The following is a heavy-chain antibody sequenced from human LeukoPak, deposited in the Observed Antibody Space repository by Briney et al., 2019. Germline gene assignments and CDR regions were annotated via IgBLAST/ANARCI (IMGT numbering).Heavy chain of an antibody. CDR1: GFTFSSYA. Sequence: GGSLRLSCAASGFTFSSYAMSWVRQARGKGLGWVSAISGSGGSTYYADSVKGRFTISRDNSKNTLYLQMNSLRAEDTAVYYCAKGEVYYDSSGYYSYYYGMDVWGQGATVTVSS. J-gene: IGHJ6*02. D-gene: IGHD3-22*01. CDR2: ISGSGGST. CDR3: AKGEVYYDSSGYYSYYYGMDV. V-gene: IGHV3-23*01.